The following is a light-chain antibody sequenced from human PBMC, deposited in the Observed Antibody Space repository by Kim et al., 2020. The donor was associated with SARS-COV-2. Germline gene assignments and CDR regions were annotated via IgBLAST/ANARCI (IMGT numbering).Light chain of an antibody. J-gene: IGKJ2*01. Sequence: SPGERATLSCRASQSVSSTYLAWYQQKPGQAPRLLMYGASSRATGIPDRFSGGGSGTDFTLSISRLEPEDSADYYCQRYGSAQYTFGQGTKVDIK. CDR1: QSVSSTY. V-gene: IGKV3-20*01. CDR2: GAS. CDR3: QRYGSAQYT.